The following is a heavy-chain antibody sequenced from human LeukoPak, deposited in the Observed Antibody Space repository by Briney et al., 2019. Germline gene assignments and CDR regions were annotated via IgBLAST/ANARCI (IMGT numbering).Heavy chain of an antibody. J-gene: IGHJ6*03. CDR1: GYTFTGYY. Sequence: GASVKVSCKASGYTFTGYYMHWVRQAPGQGLEWMGWINPNSGGTNYAQKFQGRVTMTRDTSISTAYMELSRPRSDDTAVYYCASSTMVRGVNYYYMDVWGKGTTVTVSS. CDR2: INPNSGGT. V-gene: IGHV1-2*02. CDR3: ASSTMVRGVNYYYMDV. D-gene: IGHD3-10*01.